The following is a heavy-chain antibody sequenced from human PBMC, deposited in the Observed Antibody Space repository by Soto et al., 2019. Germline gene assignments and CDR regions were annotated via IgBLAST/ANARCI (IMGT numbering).Heavy chain of an antibody. V-gene: IGHV3-74*01. Sequence: AQLVESGGGLVQPGGSLRLSCAASGFTFSSYWMHWVRQAPGKGLVWVSRINSDGSSTSYADSVKGRFTISRDNAKNTLYLQMNSLRAEDTAVYYCARVTGGGIVVVPAAIDDYYYGMDVWGQGTTVTVSS. CDR1: GFTFSSYW. CDR2: INSDGSST. CDR3: ARVTGGGIVVVPAAIDDYYYGMDV. D-gene: IGHD2-2*02. J-gene: IGHJ6*02.